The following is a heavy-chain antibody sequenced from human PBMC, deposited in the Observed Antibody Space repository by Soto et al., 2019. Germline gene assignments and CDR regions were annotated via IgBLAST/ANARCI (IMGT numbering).Heavy chain of an antibody. Sequence: QVQLQQWGAGLLKPSETLSLTCAVYGGSFRGYYWSWIRQPPGKGLEWIGEINHSGSTNYNPSLKNRVTISVHTPKNQFSLKRRSVTDADTAVYYCARAWGNGRISWWSDYGRDFWGQGTTVHVSS. J-gene: IGHJ6*01. CDR1: GGSFRGYY. D-gene: IGHD6-13*01. CDR3: ARAWGNGRISWWSDYGRDF. CDR2: INHSGST. V-gene: IGHV4-34*01.